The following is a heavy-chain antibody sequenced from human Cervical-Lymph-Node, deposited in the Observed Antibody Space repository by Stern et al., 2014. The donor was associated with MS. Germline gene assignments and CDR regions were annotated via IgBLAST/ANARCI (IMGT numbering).Heavy chain of an antibody. CDR3: AKDYGSGSSFFDY. CDR2: IGWNSGGI. D-gene: IGHD3-10*01. J-gene: IGHJ4*02. CDR1: GFTFDDHA. V-gene: IGHV3-9*01. Sequence: EVHLVESGGGLVQPGTSLRLSCAASGFTFDDHAMYWVRQAPGKGLEWGSGIGWNSGGITYSDSVRGRFTISRDNAKNSLYLQMNSLRPEDTALYYCAKDYGSGSSFFDYWGQGALVTVSS.